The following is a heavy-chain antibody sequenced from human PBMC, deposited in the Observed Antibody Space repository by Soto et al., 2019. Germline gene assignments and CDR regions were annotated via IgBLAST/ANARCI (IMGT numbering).Heavy chain of an antibody. Sequence: EVQLVESWGGLVQPGGSLRLSCAASGFTFSDHYMDWVRQAPGKGLEWVGRTRNKANSYTTEYAASVKGRFTISRDDSKNSLYLQMNSLKTEDTDVYYCARDDSGSLDYWGQGTLVTVSS. CDR1: GFTFSDHY. V-gene: IGHV3-72*01. D-gene: IGHD3-10*01. J-gene: IGHJ4*02. CDR2: TRNKANSYTT. CDR3: ARDDSGSLDY.